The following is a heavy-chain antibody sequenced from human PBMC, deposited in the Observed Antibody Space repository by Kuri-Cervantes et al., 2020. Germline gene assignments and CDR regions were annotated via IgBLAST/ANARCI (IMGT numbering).Heavy chain of an antibody. CDR1: GGSISHYY. CDR3: ARVPAYCSSTSCPRTSYMDV. V-gene: IGHV4-59*12. CDR2: IYYSGSGTT. D-gene: IGHD2-2*01. Sequence: SETLSLTCTVSGGSISHYYWNWIRQPPGKGLEWLGYIYYSGSGTTNYNPSLKSRVTISVDTSKNQFSLKLSSVTAADTAVYYCARVPAYCSSTSCPRTSYMDVWGKGTTVTVSS. J-gene: IGHJ6*03.